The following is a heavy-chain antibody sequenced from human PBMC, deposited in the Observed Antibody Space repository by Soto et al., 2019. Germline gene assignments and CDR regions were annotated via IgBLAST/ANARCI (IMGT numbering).Heavy chain of an antibody. CDR1: GGSISSGGYY. Sequence: SETLSLTCTVSGGSISSGGYYWSWIRQHPGKGLEWIGYIYYSGSTYYNPSLKSRVTISVDTSKNQFSLKLSSVTAADTAVYYCARSIVVVVAATFWFDPWGQGTLVTVSS. CDR2: IYYSGST. J-gene: IGHJ5*02. V-gene: IGHV4-31*03. CDR3: ARSIVVVVAATFWFDP. D-gene: IGHD2-15*01.